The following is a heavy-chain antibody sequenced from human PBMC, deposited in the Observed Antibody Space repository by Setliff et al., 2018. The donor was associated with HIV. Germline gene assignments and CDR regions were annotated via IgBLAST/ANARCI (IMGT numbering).Heavy chain of an antibody. CDR1: GYTFTDYY. V-gene: IGHV1-46*01. CDR3: ARVYCSTRSCVDEWYFDY. CDR2: INPYGGAA. J-gene: IGHJ4*02. Sequence: ASVKVSCKASGYTFTDYYLHWVRQAPGQGLEWMGVINPYGGAADFAQRFRDRLAMTTDTSTSTVFLEPSSLRSEDTAIYYCARVYCSTRSCVDEWYFDYWGQGTLVTVSS. D-gene: IGHD2-2*01.